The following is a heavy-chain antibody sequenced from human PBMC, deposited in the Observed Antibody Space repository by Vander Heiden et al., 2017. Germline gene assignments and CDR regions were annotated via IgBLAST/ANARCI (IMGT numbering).Heavy chain of an antibody. Sequence: QLQLQESGPGLVKPSETLSLTCSVSGGSISSYFWSWHRQPPGKGLEWIGYIDNSGSTDYNPSLKSRVTISRDTSKNQVSLKLNAVTAADTAVYYCVRDRFVAVPTAAQHYYGMDVWGQGTTVTVSS. J-gene: IGHJ6*02. CDR2: IDNSGST. V-gene: IGHV4-59*01. D-gene: IGHD2-2*01. CDR3: VRDRFVAVPTAAQHYYGMDV. CDR1: GGSISSYF.